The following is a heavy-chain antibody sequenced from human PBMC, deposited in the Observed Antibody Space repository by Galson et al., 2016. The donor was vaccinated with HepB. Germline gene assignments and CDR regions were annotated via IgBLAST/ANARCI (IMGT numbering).Heavy chain of an antibody. CDR1: GFTFSTYG. D-gene: IGHD5-18*01. V-gene: IGHV3-30*03. CDR3: AGDPQQWQRGYNYGFEY. Sequence: SLRLSCAASGFTFSTYGMHWVRQAPGKGLEWVAVISYDGDTKYHADSVKGRFTISRDNSKNTLYLQMHRLRFEDTAVYYGAGDPQQWQRGYNYGFEYWGQGTLVSVSS. J-gene: IGHJ4*02. CDR2: ISYDGDTK.